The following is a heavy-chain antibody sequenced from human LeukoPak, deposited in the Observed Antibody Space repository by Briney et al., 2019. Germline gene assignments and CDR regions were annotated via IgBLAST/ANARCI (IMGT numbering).Heavy chain of an antibody. CDR2: INHSGST. V-gene: IGHV4-34*01. J-gene: IGHJ5*02. CDR1: GGSFSGYY. CDR3: ARATVTTYWFDP. Sequence: PSETLSLTCAVYGGSFSGYYWSWIRQPPGKGLEWIGEINHSGSTNYNPSLKSRVTISVDTSKNQFSLKLSSVTAADTAVYYCARATVTTYWFDPWGQGTLVTVFS. D-gene: IGHD4-17*01.